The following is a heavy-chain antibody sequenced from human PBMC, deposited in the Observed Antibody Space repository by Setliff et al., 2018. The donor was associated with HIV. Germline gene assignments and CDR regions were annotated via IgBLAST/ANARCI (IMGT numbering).Heavy chain of an antibody. D-gene: IGHD6-6*01. Sequence: SETLSLTCAVYGGSFSGYYWTWIRQPPGKGLEWIGQINHSGSTNYNPSLENRFSISIDTSENQISLKLYSVTAADTAIYYCGRHRVAARPSYFDLWGQGTRVTVSS. CDR2: INHSGST. CDR1: GGSFSGYY. CDR3: GRHRVAARPSYFDL. J-gene: IGHJ4*02. V-gene: IGHV4-34*01.